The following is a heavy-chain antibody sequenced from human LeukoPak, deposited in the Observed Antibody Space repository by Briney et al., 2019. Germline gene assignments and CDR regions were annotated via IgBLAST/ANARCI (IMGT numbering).Heavy chain of an antibody. CDR3: ARNNSIYAAFDI. CDR1: GGSVNDGGFS. D-gene: IGHD6-13*01. V-gene: IGHV4-30-2*01. CDR2: THHSGTT. Sequence: PSETLSLTCTVSGGSVNDGGFSWSWIRQPLGKGLEWIGYTHHSGTTYYNPSLRGRVTMSVDTSKNHFSLKLTSATAADTAVYFCARNNSIYAAFDIWGQGTMVTVSS. J-gene: IGHJ3*02.